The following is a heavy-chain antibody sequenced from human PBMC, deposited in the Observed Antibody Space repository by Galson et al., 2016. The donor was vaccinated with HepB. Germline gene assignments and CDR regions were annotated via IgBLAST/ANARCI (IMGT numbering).Heavy chain of an antibody. CDR3: ARGEKGYSEGAS. CDR2: INSDGSST. CDR1: GFTFTSHW. D-gene: IGHD3-22*01. J-gene: IGHJ5*02. Sequence: SLRLSCAASGFTFTSHWMHWVRQAPGKGLVWVSRINSDGSSTKYAGSVKGRFTISRDNAKNSLYLQMDSLRVEDTGFYYCARGEKGYSEGASWGQGTLVTVSP. V-gene: IGHV3-74*03.